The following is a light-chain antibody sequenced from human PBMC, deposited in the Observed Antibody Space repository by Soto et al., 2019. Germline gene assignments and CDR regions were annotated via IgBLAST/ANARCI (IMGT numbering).Light chain of an antibody. CDR2: SAS. Sequence: EIVMTQSPATLSVSPGERATLSCRASQSISTALAWYHQKPGQPPRLLIYSASSRATGVPARFTGSGSGSEFTVTFSVLRAEDFAGYSFHQGTNLPLPFGQGTRLEI. CDR3: HQGTNLPLP. CDR1: QSISTA. V-gene: IGKV3-15*01. J-gene: IGKJ2*01.